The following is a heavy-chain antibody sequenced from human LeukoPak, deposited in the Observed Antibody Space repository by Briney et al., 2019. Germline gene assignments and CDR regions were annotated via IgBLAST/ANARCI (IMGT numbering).Heavy chain of an antibody. J-gene: IGHJ4*02. CDR2: IFYTGSS. Sequence: SETLSLTCTVSGGSISGSSFFWVWIRQPPGQGLEWIGNIFYTGSSYYNPSLKRRVTISVDTYKNQFSLKLPSVTAADTAVYYCERQSSHCDSTSCLRIFDYRRQATLPTV. D-gene: IGHD2-2*01. CDR3: ERQSSHCDSTSCLRIFDY. CDR1: GGSISGSSFF. V-gene: IGHV4-39*01.